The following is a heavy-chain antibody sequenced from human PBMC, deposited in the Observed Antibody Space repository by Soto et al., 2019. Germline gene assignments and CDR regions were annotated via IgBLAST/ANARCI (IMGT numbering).Heavy chain of an antibody. CDR3: TSQYYDILTGYRYYYGMDV. V-gene: IGHV3-15*01. D-gene: IGHD3-9*01. CDR1: GFSFSNDW. CDR2: IKSKADGGTT. J-gene: IGHJ6*02. Sequence: EVQLVESGGGLVKPGGSLRLSCAASGFSFSNDWMTWVRQAPGKGLEWLGRIKSKADGGTTDYAVPMKGRFTISRDDSENTLYLEMNSLKTEDTAVYYCTSQYYDILTGYRYYYGMDVWGQGTTVTVSS.